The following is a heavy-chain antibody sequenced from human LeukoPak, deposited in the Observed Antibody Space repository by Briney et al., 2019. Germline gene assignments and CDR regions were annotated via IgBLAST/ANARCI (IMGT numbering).Heavy chain of an antibody. V-gene: IGHV4-61*02. CDR3: AREGGYDQPWAY. CDR1: GGSISSSSYY. Sequence: SETLSLTCTVSGGSISSSSYYWSWIRQPAGKGLEWIGRIYTSGSTNYNPSLKSRVTISVDTSKNQFSLKLSSVTAADTAVYYCAREGGYDQPWAYWGQGTLVTVSS. D-gene: IGHD5-12*01. CDR2: IYTSGST. J-gene: IGHJ4*02.